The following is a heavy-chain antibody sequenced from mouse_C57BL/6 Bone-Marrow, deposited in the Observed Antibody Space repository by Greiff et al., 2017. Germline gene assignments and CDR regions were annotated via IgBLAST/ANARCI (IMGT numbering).Heavy chain of an antibody. D-gene: IGHD1-1*01. CDR1: GFTFSSYA. CDR2: ISDGGSYT. Sequence: DVKLQESGGGLVKPGGSLKLSCAASGFTFSSYAMSWVRPTPVKRLEWVATISDGGSYTYYPDNVKGRFTISRDNAKHNLYLHMSHPKSEDTAMYYCAIAQCMNAVEHYFDDWGQGTTLTVA. CDR3: AIAQCMNAVEHYFDD. J-gene: IGHJ2*01. V-gene: IGHV5-4*03.